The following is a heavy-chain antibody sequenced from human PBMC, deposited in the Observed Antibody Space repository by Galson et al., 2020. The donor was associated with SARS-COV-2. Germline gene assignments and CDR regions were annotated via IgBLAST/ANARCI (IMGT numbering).Heavy chain of an antibody. J-gene: IGHJ6*02. V-gene: IGHV3-21*01. CDR1: GFTFSSYS. D-gene: IGHD4-17*01. Sequence: KIGESLKISCAASGFTFSSYSMNWVRQAPGKGLEWVSSISSSSSYIYYADSVKGRFTISRDNAKNSLYLQMNSQSAEDTAVYYCARDPYGDYGRYYYYGMDVWGQGTTVTVSS. CDR2: ISSSSSYI. CDR3: ARDPYGDYGRYYYYGMDV.